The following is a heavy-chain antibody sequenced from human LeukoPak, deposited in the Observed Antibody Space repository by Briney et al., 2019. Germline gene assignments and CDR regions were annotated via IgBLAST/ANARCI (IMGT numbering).Heavy chain of an antibody. CDR3: ARSWFSTGPADY. D-gene: IGHD6-13*01. CDR2: IFHSGST. J-gene: IGHJ4*02. CDR1: GGSISSSSYY. Sequence: NPSETLSLTCTVSGGSISSSSYYWGWIRQPPGKGLEWIGSIFHSGSTYYNPSLKSRVTISVDTSKNQFSLKLTSVTAADTAVYYCARSWFSTGPADYWGQGTLVTVSS. V-gene: IGHV4-39*01.